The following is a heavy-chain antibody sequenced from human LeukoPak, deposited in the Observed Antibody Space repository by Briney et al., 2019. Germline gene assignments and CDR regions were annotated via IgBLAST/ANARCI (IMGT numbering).Heavy chain of an antibody. CDR3: ARDAYSTTICQAGGNWFDP. J-gene: IGHJ5*02. CDR1: GYTFTSYY. CDR2: INPSGGST. Sequence: GASVKVSCKASGYTFTSYYMHWVRQAPGQGLEWMGIINPSGGSTSYAQKFQGRVTMTRDTSTSTVYMELSSLRSEDTAVYFCARDAYSTTICQAGGNWFDPWGQGTLVTVSS. D-gene: IGHD2-2*01. V-gene: IGHV1-46*01.